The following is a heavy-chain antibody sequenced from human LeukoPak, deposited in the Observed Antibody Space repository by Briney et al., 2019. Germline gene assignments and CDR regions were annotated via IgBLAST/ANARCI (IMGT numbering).Heavy chain of an antibody. D-gene: IGHD3-3*01. V-gene: IGHV1-69*05. CDR1: GGTFSSYA. CDR3: ARHRFGVDHPYYYYYMDV. Sequence: SVKVSCKASGGTFSSYAISWVRQAPGQGLEWMGGIIPIFGTANYAQKFQGRVTITTDESTSTAYMELSSLRSEDTAVYYCARHRFGVDHPYYYYYMDVWGKGTTVTVSS. CDR2: IIPIFGTA. J-gene: IGHJ6*03.